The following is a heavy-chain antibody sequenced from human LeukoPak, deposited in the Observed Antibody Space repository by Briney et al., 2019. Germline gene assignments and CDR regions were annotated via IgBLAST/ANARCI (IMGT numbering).Heavy chain of an antibody. CDR2: INPNSGGT. J-gene: IGHJ6*03. V-gene: IGHV1-2*02. Sequence: APVKVSCKASGYTFTGYYMHWVRQAPGQGLEWMGWINPNSGGTNYAQKFQGRVTMTRDTSISTAYMELSRLRSDDTAVYYCARGGMMVRGVYYYYYYMDVWGKGTTVTISS. CDR1: GYTFTGYY. D-gene: IGHD3-10*01. CDR3: ARGGMMVRGVYYYYYYMDV.